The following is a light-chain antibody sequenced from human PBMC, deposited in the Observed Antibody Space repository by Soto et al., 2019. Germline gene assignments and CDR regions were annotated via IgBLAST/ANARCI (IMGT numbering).Light chain of an antibody. J-gene: IGKJ1*01. CDR1: QSVRSN. CDR3: QQYNNWPPWT. Sequence: EIVMTQSPATLSVSTGGRATLSCRASQSVRSNLAWYQQKPGQAPRLLIYGASTRATDIPARFSGSGSGTEFTLTISSLQSEDFAVYYCQQYNNWPPWTFGQGTKMEIK. V-gene: IGKV3-15*01. CDR2: GAS.